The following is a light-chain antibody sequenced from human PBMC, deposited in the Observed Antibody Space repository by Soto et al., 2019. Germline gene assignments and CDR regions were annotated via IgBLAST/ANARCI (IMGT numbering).Light chain of an antibody. CDR1: QSVSSN. J-gene: IGKJ5*01. CDR3: QLDGSPPIT. Sequence: VITKSSATLSVCTGERAALSCRSSQSVSSNLAWYQQKPGQAPRLLIYGASSRATGIPVRFSGSGSGAEFTLTISSLQSEDFAVYCCQLDGSPPITFGQGTRLEIK. CDR2: GAS. V-gene: IGKV3-15*01.